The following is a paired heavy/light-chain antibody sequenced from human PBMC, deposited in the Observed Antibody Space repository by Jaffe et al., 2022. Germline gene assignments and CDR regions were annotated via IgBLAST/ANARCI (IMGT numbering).Light chain of an antibody. CDR1: KLGDKY. CDR3: QAWDSSIGYV. J-gene: IGLJ1*01. V-gene: IGLV3-1*01. CDR2: QDS. Sequence: SYELTQPPSVSVSPGQTASITCSGDKLGDKYACWYQQKPGQSPVLVIYQDSKRPSGIPERFSGSNSGNTATLTISGTQAMDEADYYCQAWDSSIGYVFGTGTKVTVL.
Heavy chain of an antibody. CDR3: ARQGYCSGGSCYSGGRDDAFDI. CDR1: GFTFSSYS. Sequence: EVQLVESGGGLVKPGGSLRLSCAASGFTFSSYSMNWVRQAPGKGLEWVSSISSSSSYIYYADSVKGRFTISRDNAKNSLYLQMNSLRAEDTAVYYCARQGYCSGGSCYSGGRDDAFDIWGQGTMVTVSS. V-gene: IGHV3-21*01. CDR2: ISSSSSYI. D-gene: IGHD2-15*01. J-gene: IGHJ3*02.